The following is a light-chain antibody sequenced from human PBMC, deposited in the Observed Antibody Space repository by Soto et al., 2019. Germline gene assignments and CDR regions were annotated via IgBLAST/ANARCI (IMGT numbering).Light chain of an antibody. CDR3: QQRSNWPIT. Sequence: EVALSQPPATLSVSPGQRATLSCRASQSISRNLAWYHQKPGQAPRLLIYDTSTRATGIPARFSGSGSETDFTLTISSLEPEDFAVYYCQQRSNWPITFGQGTRLEI. V-gene: IGKV3-11*01. CDR1: QSISRN. J-gene: IGKJ5*01. CDR2: DTS.